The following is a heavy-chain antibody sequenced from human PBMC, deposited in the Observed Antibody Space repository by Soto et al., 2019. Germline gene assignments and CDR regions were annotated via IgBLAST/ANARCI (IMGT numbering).Heavy chain of an antibody. J-gene: IGHJ4*02. V-gene: IGHV4-34*01. D-gene: IGHD6-13*01. CDR1: GGSFSGYY. Sequence: SETLSLTCAVYGGSFSGYYWSWIRQPPGKGLEWIGEINHSGSTNYNPSLKSRVTISVDTSKNQFSLKLSSVTAADKAVYYCARRKAAETISYPFPYSDYWRQRTLDPVSP. CDR3: ARRKAAETISYPFPYSDY. CDR2: INHSGST.